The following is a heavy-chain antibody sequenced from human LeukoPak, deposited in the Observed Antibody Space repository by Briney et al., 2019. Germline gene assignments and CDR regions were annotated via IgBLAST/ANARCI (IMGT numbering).Heavy chain of an antibody. D-gene: IGHD3-10*01. CDR1: GYTFTGYY. V-gene: IGHV1-2*02. J-gene: IGHJ4*02. Sequence: ASVKVSCMASGYTFTGYYMHWVRPAPGQGLEWMGWINPNSGGTNYAQKFQGRVTMTRDTSISTAYMELSRLRSDDTAVYYCARELDYYGSGSYWGQGTLVTVSS. CDR3: ARELDYYGSGSY. CDR2: INPNSGGT.